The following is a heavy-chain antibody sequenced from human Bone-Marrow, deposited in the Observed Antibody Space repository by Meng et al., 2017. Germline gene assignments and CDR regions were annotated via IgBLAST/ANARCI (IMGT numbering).Heavy chain of an antibody. V-gene: IGHV4-4*07. J-gene: IGHJ6*02. D-gene: IGHD6-13*01. CDR2: IYTSGST. CDR3: ARGGSDRYSSSWYKLPGGHYYGMDV. CDR1: CGSISRYY. Sequence: SETLSLTCTVSCGSISRYYWSWIRQPAGKALEWIGRIYTSGSTNYNPSLKSRVTMSVDTSKNQFSLKLSSVTAADTAVYYCARGGSDRYSSSWYKLPGGHYYGMDVWGQGTTVTVSS.